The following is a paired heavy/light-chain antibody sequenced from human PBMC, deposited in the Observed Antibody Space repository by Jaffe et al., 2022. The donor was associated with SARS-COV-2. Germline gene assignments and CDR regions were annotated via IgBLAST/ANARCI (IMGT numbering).Heavy chain of an antibody. CDR2: IKSKIDGETT. D-gene: IGHD1-26*01. J-gene: IGHJ4*02. V-gene: IGHV3-15*01. CDR1: GFSFSDVW. CDR3: TTCLRWELPTGGN. Sequence: EVQLVESGGGLVKPGGSLRLSCVASGFSFSDVWMSWVRRAPGKGLEWVGRIKSKIDGETTDYAAPVKDRFTISRDDSKNTLYLQMNGLRPEDTALYYCTTCLRWELPTGGNWGQGTLVTVSS.
Light chain of an antibody. CDR2: WAS. J-gene: IGKJ1*01. Sequence: DIVMTQSPDSLAVSLGERATINCKSSQSVLDSSRKKNFLGWYQQRPGQPPKLLIYWASTRESGVPDRFSGSGSGTDFTLTISSLQAEDVAVYYCQQYYSVPRTFGQGTKVEIK. V-gene: IGKV4-1*01. CDR1: QSVLDSSRKKNF. CDR3: QQYYSVPRT.